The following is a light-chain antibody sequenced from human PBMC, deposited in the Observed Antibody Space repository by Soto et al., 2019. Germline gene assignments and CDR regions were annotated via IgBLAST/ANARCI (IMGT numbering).Light chain of an antibody. Sequence: EIVMTQSPVTLSVSPGERATLSCRAGQSVSSNLAWYQQKPGQAPRLLIYGASTRATGIPARFTGSGSGADFTLTISRLEPEDFAVYFCHQYGNSPPGTFGQGTRLEIK. J-gene: IGKJ5*01. CDR1: QSVSSN. CDR3: HQYGNSPPGT. V-gene: IGKV3-15*01. CDR2: GAS.